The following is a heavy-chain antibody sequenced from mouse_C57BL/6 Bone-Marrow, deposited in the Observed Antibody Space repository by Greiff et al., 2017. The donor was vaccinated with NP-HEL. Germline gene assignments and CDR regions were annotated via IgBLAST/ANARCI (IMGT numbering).Heavy chain of an antibody. Sequence: VQLKESGAELVRPGSSVKMSCKTSGYTFTSYGINWVKQRPGQGLEWIGYIYIGNGYTEYNEKFKGKATLTSDTSSSTAYMQLSSLTSEDSAIYFCARNGYCGSSYVGWYFDVWGTGTTVTVSS. D-gene: IGHD1-1*01. V-gene: IGHV1-58*01. CDR3: ARNGYCGSSYVGWYFDV. CDR1: GYTFTSYG. J-gene: IGHJ1*03. CDR2: IYIGNGYT.